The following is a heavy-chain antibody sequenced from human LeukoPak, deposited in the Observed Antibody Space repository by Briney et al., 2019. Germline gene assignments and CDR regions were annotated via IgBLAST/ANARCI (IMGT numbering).Heavy chain of an antibody. J-gene: IGHJ6*03. D-gene: IGHD4-11*01. CDR2: IYHSGST. Sequence: SETLSLTCAVSGGSISSSNWWSWVRQPPGKGLEWIGEIYHSGSTNYNPSLKSRVTISVDKSKNQFSLKLSSVTAADTAVYYCARDATVTDSYYYYMDVWGKGTTVTVSS. CDR1: GGSISSSNW. CDR3: ARDATVTDSYYYYMDV. V-gene: IGHV4-4*02.